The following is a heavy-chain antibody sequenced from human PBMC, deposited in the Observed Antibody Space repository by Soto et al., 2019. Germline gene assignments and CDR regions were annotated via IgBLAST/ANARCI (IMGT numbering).Heavy chain of an antibody. D-gene: IGHD2-8*01. CDR1: GGSVSNSNYY. V-gene: IGHV4-39*01. CDR2: VYYRGRS. CDR3: VSQRTSVLTQAYFDY. J-gene: IGHJ4*02. Sequence: SETLSLTCTVSGGSVSNSNYYWGWIRQSPGKGLEWIGSVYYRGRSYSKSSVKSRVTISVDTSKNQFSLNLNSVTASDTAVYYCVSQRTSVLTQAYFDYWGPGALVTVYS.